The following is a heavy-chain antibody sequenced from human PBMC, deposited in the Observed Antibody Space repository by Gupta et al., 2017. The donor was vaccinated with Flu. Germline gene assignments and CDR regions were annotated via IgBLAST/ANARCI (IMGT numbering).Heavy chain of an antibody. V-gene: IGHV3-23*01. Sequence: EVQLLESGGGLVQPGASLRLSCAVSGFSLTTSAMIWVRQAPGKGLEWVSSISATGGSTYYADSVKGRFTISRDISKNTLYLQMRSRRFEDRAVYYCAKSSAARPFDPVYRGFWGQGTLVTVSS. CDR1: GFSLTTSA. CDR2: ISATGGST. CDR3: AKSSAARPFDPVYRGF. D-gene: IGHD6-6*01. J-gene: IGHJ4*01.